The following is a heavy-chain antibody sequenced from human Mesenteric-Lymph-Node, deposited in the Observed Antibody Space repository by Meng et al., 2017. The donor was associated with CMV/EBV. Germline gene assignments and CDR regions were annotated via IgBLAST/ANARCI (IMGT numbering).Heavy chain of an antibody. V-gene: IGHV4-31*03. CDR3: ARDQRVALNWFDP. J-gene: IGHJ5*02. CDR1: GGSISSGGYY. Sequence: TVSGGSISSGGYYWSWIRQHPGKGLEWIGSIYYSGSTYYNPSLKSRVTISVDTSKNQFSLKLSSVTAADTAVYFCARDQRVALNWFDPWGQGTLVTSPQ. D-gene: IGHD5-12*01. CDR2: IYYSGST.